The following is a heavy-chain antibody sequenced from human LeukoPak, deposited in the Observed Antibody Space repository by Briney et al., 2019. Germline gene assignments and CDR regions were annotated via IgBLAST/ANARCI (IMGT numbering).Heavy chain of an antibody. J-gene: IGHJ4*02. V-gene: IGHV4-30-2*01. Sequence: SSQTLSLTCTVSGGSISSGGYYWSWIRQPPGKGLEWIGYIYHSGSTYYNPSLKSRVTISVDRSKNQFSLKLSSVTAADTAVYYCARDSAVGWSFSDYWGQGTLVTVSS. D-gene: IGHD3-3*01. CDR1: GGSISSGGYY. CDR2: IYHSGST. CDR3: ARDSAVGWSFSDY.